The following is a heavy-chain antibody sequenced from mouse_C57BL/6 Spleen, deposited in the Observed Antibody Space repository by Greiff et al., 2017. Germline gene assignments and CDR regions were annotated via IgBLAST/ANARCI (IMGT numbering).Heavy chain of an antibody. CDR1: GYTFTSYW. D-gene: IGHD1-1*01. J-gene: IGHJ1*03. CDR2: IYPGNSDT. Sequence: EVQLQQSGTVLARPGASVKMSCKTSGYTFTSYWMHWVKQRPGQGLEWIGAIYPGNSDTSYNQKFKGKAKLTAVTSASTAYMELSSLTNEDSAVYYCTRLGYYGSSYDWYFDVWGTGTTVTVSS. V-gene: IGHV1-5*01. CDR3: TRLGYYGSSYDWYFDV.